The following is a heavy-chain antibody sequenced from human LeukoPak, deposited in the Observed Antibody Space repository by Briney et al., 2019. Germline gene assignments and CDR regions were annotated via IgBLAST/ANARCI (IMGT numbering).Heavy chain of an antibody. Sequence: GGSLRLSCAASGFPFSSYAMGWVRQAPRKGLEWVSAITASSGGTYYADSVKGRFTISRDNSKNTLYLQINSLRAEDAAIYYCAKIRFYYDSSFDYWYFDLWGRGTLVTVSS. CDR2: ITASSGGT. CDR1: GFPFSSYA. J-gene: IGHJ2*01. D-gene: IGHD3-22*01. CDR3: AKIRFYYDSSFDYWYFDL. V-gene: IGHV3-23*01.